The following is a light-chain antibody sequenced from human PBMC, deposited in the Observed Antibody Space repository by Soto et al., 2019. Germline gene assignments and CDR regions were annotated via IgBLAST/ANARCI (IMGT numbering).Light chain of an antibody. J-gene: IGKJ4*01. CDR3: QQRTNGLT. V-gene: IGKV3-11*01. CDR2: DAS. CDR1: QTVSRY. Sequence: IVLTQSPANLSLSPGERATLSCRASQTVSRYLAWYQQKPGQAPRLLIYDASKRATGIPARFSGSGFGTDFTLTISSLEPKDFAVYYCQQRTNGLTFGGGTKVEIK.